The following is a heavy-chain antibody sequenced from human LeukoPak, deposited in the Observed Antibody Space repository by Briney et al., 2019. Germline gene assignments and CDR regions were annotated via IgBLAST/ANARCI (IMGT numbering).Heavy chain of an antibody. V-gene: IGHV4-61*02. J-gene: IGHJ6*02. D-gene: IGHD3-3*01. CDR1: GGSISSGSYY. Sequence: PSQTLSLTCTVSGGSISSGSYYWSWIRQPAGKGLEWIGRIYTSGCTNYNPSLKSRVTISVDTSKNQFSLKLSSVTAADTAVYYCARERATIFGVVIIAYGMDVWGQGTTVTVSS. CDR2: IYTSGCT. CDR3: ARERATIFGVVIIAYGMDV.